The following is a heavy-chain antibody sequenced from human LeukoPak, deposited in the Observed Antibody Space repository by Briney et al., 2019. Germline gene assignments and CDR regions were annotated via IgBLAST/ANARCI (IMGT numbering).Heavy chain of an antibody. Sequence: SETLSLTCTVSGGSISGSYWSWIRQPPGKGLEWIAYMYNSGSTNYNPSLKSRVTISIDTSKNQFSLKLSSPTAADTAIYYCARGVESYGDYGYWGQGILVTVSS. V-gene: IGHV4-59*01. CDR3: ARGVESYGDYGY. D-gene: IGHD4-17*01. J-gene: IGHJ4*02. CDR2: MYNSGST. CDR1: GGSISGSY.